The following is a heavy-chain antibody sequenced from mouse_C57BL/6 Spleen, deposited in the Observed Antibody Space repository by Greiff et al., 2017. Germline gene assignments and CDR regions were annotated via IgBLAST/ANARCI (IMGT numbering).Heavy chain of an antibody. V-gene: IGHV1-59*01. J-gene: IGHJ2*01. CDR1: GYTFTSYW. Sequence: VQLQQPGAELVRPGTSVKLSCKASGYTFTSYWMHWVKQRPGQGLEWIGVIDPSDSYTNSNQKFKGKATLTVDTSSSTAYMQLSSLTSEDSAVYYCARRITTAVYYFDYWGQGTTLTVSS. CDR2: IDPSDSYT. D-gene: IGHD1-2*01. CDR3: ARRITTAVYYFDY.